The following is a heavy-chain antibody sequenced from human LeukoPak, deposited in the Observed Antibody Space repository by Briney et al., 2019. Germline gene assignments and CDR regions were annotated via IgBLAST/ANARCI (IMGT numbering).Heavy chain of an antibody. V-gene: IGHV3-21*01. Sequence: GGSLRLSCAASGFTFNTYSMNWVRQAPRKGLEWVSSISYNSAYIFYADSLQGRFTISRDNAKNSVYLQMNSLTAEDTAVYYCARAWAPYSTQYYFDYWGQGTLVTVSS. CDR2: ISYNSAYI. J-gene: IGHJ4*02. D-gene: IGHD6-13*01. CDR3: ARAWAPYSTQYYFDY. CDR1: GFTFNTYS.